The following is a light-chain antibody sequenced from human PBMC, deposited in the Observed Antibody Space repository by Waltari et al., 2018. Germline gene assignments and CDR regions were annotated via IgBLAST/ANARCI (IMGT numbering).Light chain of an antibody. Sequence: DIVMTQSPDSLAVALGERATINCKSSQSLFYRSSNENFVAWYQQRPGHPPKLLIYLASTRDLGVTDRFSGSGSGTDFTLTINSLQAEDVAVYYCQQYYSTPYTFGQGTKVEIK. J-gene: IGKJ2*01. CDR1: QSLFYRSSNENF. CDR3: QQYYSTPYT. V-gene: IGKV4-1*01. CDR2: LAS.